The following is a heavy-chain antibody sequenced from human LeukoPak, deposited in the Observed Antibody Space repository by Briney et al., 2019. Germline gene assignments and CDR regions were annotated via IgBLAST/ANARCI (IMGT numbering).Heavy chain of an antibody. CDR2: IYHSGST. Sequence: SETLSLTCTVSAYSISSGYYWGWIRQPPGKGLEWIGNIYHSGSTYYNPSLKSRVTISVDTSKNQFSLKLSSVTAADTAVYYCARGSYITMVRGVRRWFDPWGQGTLVTVSS. J-gene: IGHJ5*02. CDR3: ARGSYITMVRGVRRWFDP. V-gene: IGHV4-38-2*02. CDR1: AYSISSGYY. D-gene: IGHD3-10*01.